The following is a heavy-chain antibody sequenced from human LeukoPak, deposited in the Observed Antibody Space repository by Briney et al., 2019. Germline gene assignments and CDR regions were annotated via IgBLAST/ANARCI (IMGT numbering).Heavy chain of an antibody. D-gene: IGHD3-10*01. J-gene: IGHJ6*03. Sequence: SETLSLTCTVSGGSISSYYWSWIRQPAGKGLEWIGRIYTSGSTNYNPSLKSRVTMSVDTSKNQFSLKLSSVTAADTAVYYCARGSEPEVRLPKYYYYMDVWGKGTTVTVSS. CDR3: ARGSEPEVRLPKYYYYMDV. CDR1: GGSISSYY. CDR2: IYTSGST. V-gene: IGHV4-4*07.